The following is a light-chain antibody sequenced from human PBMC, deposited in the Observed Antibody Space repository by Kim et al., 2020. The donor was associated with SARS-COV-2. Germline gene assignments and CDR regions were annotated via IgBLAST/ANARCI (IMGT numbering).Light chain of an antibody. V-gene: IGKV3-11*01. CDR1: QSVSSY. CDR2: DAS. Sequence: LSPEERATLSCRASQSVSSYLAWYQPKPGQAPRLLIYDASNSATGIPARFSGSGSGTDFTLTISSLEPEDFAVYYCQQRSNWPLTFGGVTKVDIK. CDR3: QQRSNWPLT. J-gene: IGKJ4*01.